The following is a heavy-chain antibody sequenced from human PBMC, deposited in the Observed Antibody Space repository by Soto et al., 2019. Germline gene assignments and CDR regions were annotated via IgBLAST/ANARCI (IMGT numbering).Heavy chain of an antibody. J-gene: IGHJ4*03. CDR2: GDTYDTGI. V-gene: IGHV3-74*01. D-gene: IGHD1-7*01. Sequence: PGGSLRLSCRDSGFTFSGDWLYWVRHGQGRGLGWVSGGDTYDTGISYADSVKGRFTISRDNATSTVYLQMNSLRPEDTAVYYCTRGTFGARDYRGQGTLGTRSS. CDR1: GFTFSGDW. CDR3: TRGTFGARDY.